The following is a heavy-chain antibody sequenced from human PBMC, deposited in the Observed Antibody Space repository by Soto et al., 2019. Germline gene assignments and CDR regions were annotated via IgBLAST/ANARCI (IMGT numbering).Heavy chain of an antibody. V-gene: IGHV4-59*01. D-gene: IGHD1-26*01. CDR2: IYYSGST. CDR3: ARARVGATTGWFDP. J-gene: IGHJ5*02. Sequence: PSETLSLTCTVSGGSISSYYWSWIRQPPGKGLEWIGYIYYSGSTNYNPSLKSRVTISVDTSKNQFSLKLSSVTAADTAVYYCARARVGATTGWFDPWGQGTLVTVSP. CDR1: GGSISSYY.